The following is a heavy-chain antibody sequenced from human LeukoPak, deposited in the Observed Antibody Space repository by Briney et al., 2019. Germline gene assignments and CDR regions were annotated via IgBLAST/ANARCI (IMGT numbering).Heavy chain of an antibody. V-gene: IGHV4-39*02. CDR2: VYYRRIT. D-gene: IGHD1-26*01. CDR3: AGLLLNRHGANTFDS. J-gene: IGHJ4*02. Sequence: AESLSLAVSLSGGSVTTTMYYWGWVRQPRGRGLEWIGSVYYRRITYYNPSLKSRLTAAVNTSTNRFSPRLSSVTAPDLGIYYCAGLLLNRHGANTFDSWGQGSLGTVSS. CDR1: GGSVTTTMYY.